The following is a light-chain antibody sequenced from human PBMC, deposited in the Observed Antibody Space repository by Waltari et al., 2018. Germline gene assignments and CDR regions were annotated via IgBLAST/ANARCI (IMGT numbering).Light chain of an antibody. CDR2: DVS. V-gene: IGLV2-14*03. CDR1: SSDIGGYNY. J-gene: IGLJ2*01. Sequence: QSALTQPASVSGSPGQSITISCTGTSSDIGGYNYVSWYQQHPGKAPKLMIYDVSKRPSGVSDRFSGSKSCNTASLTISGLQAEDEADYYCSSYAPSSTVFGGGTKLTVL. CDR3: SSYAPSSTV.